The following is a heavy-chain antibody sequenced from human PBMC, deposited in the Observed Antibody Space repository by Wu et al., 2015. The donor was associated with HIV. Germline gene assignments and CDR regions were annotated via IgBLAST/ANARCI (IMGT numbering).Heavy chain of an antibody. D-gene: IGHD5-12*01. Sequence: QVHLVQSGAEVKKPGSSVKISCKASGKTFNAINWVRQAPGQGLEWLGGIIPLFGTTEYAQVLQGRFTITTEESTSTAYMSLSSLTSEDTAVYFCARNTDSVATSLYSLGVWGQGTVVSVSS. CDR2: IIPLFGTT. V-gene: IGHV1-69*05. CDR1: GKTFNA. CDR3: ARNTDSVATSLYSLGV. J-gene: IGHJ4*03.